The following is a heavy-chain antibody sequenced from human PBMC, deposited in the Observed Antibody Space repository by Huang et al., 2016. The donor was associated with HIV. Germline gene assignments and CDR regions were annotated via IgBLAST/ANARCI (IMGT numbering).Heavy chain of an antibody. Sequence: VQLVQSGAEVKRPGTSVKISCKAAGGSFNSLAFNWVRQAPGQGLQYMGGIVPLLSVTNYAEKCRGRLTISADKSTSTVFMEVRGLTSEDTAVFFCAREGQTWYGKPIAAFEIWGQGTTVIVSP. CDR1: GGSFNSLA. CDR2: IVPLLSVT. V-gene: IGHV1-69*10. D-gene: IGHD6-13*01. CDR3: AREGQTWYGKPIAAFEI. J-gene: IGHJ3*02.